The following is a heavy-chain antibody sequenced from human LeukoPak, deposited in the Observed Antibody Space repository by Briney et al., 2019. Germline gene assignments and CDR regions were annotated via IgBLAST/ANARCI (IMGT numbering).Heavy chain of an antibody. CDR3: AIGGDSTTSCYRCFNY. J-gene: IGHJ4*02. D-gene: IGHD2-2*02. V-gene: IGHV5-51*01. Sequence: GESLKISCKGSGYRFANYWIGWVRQMPGKGLEWMGIIYPDDSDTRYSPSFQGQVTISADKSTSTAYLQWSSLRASDTAMYYCAIGGDSTTSCYRCFNYWGQGTLVTVSS. CDR1: GYRFANYW. CDR2: IYPDDSDT.